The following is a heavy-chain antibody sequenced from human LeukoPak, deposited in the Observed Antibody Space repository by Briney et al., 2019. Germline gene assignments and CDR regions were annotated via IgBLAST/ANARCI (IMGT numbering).Heavy chain of an antibody. CDR2: IYTSGST. CDR1: GGSISSGSYY. D-gene: IGHD6-19*01. CDR3: ARPDTVAGYAFDI. V-gene: IGHV4-61*02. Sequence: PSETLSLTCTVSGGSISSGSYYWSWIRQPAGKGLEWIGRIYTSGSTNYNPSLKSRVTISVDTSKNQFSLKLSSVTAADTAVYYCARPDTVAGYAFDIWGQGTMVTVSS. J-gene: IGHJ3*02.